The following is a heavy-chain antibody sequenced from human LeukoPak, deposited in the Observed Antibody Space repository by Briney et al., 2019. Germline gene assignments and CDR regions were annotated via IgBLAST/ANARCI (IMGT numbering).Heavy chain of an antibody. CDR3: AKGTYDSSGYSNLDY. D-gene: IGHD3-22*01. CDR1: GFTFSSYA. Sequence: PGGSLRLSCAASGFTFSSYAMSWVRQAPGKGLEWVSAISGSGGSTYYADSVKGRFTISRDNSKNTLYLQMNSLRAEDTAVYYCAKGTYDSSGYSNLDYWGQGTLVTVSS. J-gene: IGHJ4*02. V-gene: IGHV3-23*01. CDR2: ISGSGGST.